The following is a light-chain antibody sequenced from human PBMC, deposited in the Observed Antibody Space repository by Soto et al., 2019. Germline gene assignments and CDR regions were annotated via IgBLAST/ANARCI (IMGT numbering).Light chain of an antibody. V-gene: IGKV3-20*01. CDR3: HQYGNSPWT. CDR2: GVS. Sequence: EIVLTQSPGTLSMSPGERATLSCRASQGLSSRHIAWYQQKPGQAPRLLIYGVSSRATGIPDRFSGSGSGTEYTLTITRLEPEDSAVYHCHQYGNSPWTFGQGTKVEIK. CDR1: QGLSSRH. J-gene: IGKJ1*01.